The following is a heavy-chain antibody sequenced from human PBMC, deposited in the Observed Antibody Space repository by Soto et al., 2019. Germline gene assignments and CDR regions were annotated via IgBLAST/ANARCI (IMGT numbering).Heavy chain of an antibody. CDR1: GFTFISYA. D-gene: IGHD3-3*01. J-gene: IGHJ6*02. CDR2: ISYDGSNK. CDR3: ARDRAYYDFWSGYYSNYYYYGMDV. V-gene: IGHV3-30-3*01. Sequence: GGSLRLSCAASGFTFISYAMHWVRQAPGKGLEWVAVISYDGSNKYYADSVKGRFTISRDNSKNTLYLQMNSLRAEDTAVYYCARDRAYYDFWSGYYSNYYYYGMDVWGQGTTVTVSS.